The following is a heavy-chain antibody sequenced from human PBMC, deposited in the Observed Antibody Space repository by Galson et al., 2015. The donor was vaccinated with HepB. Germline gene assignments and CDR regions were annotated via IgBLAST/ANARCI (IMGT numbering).Heavy chain of an antibody. D-gene: IGHD6-13*01. CDR1: GFTFSSYS. CDR2: ISSSSSYI. J-gene: IGHJ4*02. V-gene: IGHV3-21*01. Sequence: SLRLSCAASGFTFSSYSMNWVRQAPGKGLEWVSSISSSSSYIYYADSVKGRFTISRDNAKNSLYLQMNSLRAEDTAVYYCASGLAAAGTDYWGQGTLVTVSS. CDR3: ASGLAAAGTDY.